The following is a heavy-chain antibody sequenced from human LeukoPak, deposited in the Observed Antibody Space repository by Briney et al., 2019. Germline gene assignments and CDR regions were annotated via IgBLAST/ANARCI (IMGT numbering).Heavy chain of an antibody. CDR2: IYYSGST. Sequence: SETLSLTYIVSGGSISSYYWSWIRQPPGNGLEWIGYIYYSGSTNYNPSLKSRVTTSIDTSKNQFSLKLSSVTAADTAVYYCAREGYYYYMDVWGKGTTVTVSS. J-gene: IGHJ6*03. CDR3: AREGYYYYMDV. V-gene: IGHV4-59*01. CDR1: GGSISSYY.